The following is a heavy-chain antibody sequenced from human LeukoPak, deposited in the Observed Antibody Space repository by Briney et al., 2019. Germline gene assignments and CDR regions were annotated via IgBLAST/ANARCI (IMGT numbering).Heavy chain of an antibody. CDR2: ISAYNGNT. CDR1: GYTFTSYG. D-gene: IGHD3-9*01. J-gene: IGHJ4*02. Sequence: ASVKVSCKASGYTFTSYGISWVRQAPGQGLEWMGWISAYNGNTNYAQKLQGGVTMTTDTSTSTAYMELRSLRSDDTAVYYCARDPLSYVLRYFDWKYGDYYFDYWGQGTLVTGSS. CDR3: ARDPLSYVLRYFDWKYGDYYFDY. V-gene: IGHV1-18*01.